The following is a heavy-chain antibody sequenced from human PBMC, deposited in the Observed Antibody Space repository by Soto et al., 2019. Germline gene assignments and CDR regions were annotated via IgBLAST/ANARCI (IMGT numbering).Heavy chain of an antibody. CDR1: GYTFTTYA. CDR3: ARGRVCRGVTTSVPHDF. D-gene: IGHD3-10*01. Sequence: QVQLVQSGAEVKKPGASVKVSCKPSGYTFTTYAMHWVRQAPGQRLEWMGWINAGGGDTKYSQRFQGRVTISRDTSASTVYMELRSLTPEYTAVYYCARGRVCRGVTTSVPHDFWGQGTLVTVSS. J-gene: IGHJ4*02. CDR2: INAGGGDT. V-gene: IGHV1-3*01.